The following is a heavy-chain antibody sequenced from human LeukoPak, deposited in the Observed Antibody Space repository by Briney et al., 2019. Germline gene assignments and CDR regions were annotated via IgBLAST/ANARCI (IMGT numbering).Heavy chain of an antibody. J-gene: IGHJ6*03. CDR3: ARATWGAPYYYYYYMDV. D-gene: IGHD3-16*01. V-gene: IGHV1-2*02. CDR1: GYTFTGYY. Sequence: GASVKVSCKASGYTFTGYYMHWVRQAPEQGLEWMGWINPNSGGTNYAQKFQGRVTMTRDTSISTAYMELSRLRSDDTAVYYCARATWGAPYYYYYYMDVWGKGTTVTVSS. CDR2: INPNSGGT.